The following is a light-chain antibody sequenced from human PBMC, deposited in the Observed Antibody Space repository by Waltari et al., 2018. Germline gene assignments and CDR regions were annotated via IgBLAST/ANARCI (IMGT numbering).Light chain of an antibody. CDR2: GAS. J-gene: IGKJ1*01. CDR1: QSVSSN. V-gene: IGKV3-15*01. CDR3: QQYNNWWT. Sequence: EIVMTQSPATLSVSPGERATLSCRASQSVSSNLAWYQQKPGQAPRLLIYGASTRATGIPARFSGSGSGTEFTLTISSLQSEDFAVYYCQQYNNWWTFGQGTNVEIK.